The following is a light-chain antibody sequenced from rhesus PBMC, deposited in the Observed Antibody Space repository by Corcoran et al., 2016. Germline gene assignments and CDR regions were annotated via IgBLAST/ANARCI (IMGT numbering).Light chain of an antibody. V-gene: IGKV1-18*01. CDR1: QGISRW. CDR2: DAS. J-gene: IGKJ2*01. Sequence: DIQMTQSPSSLSASVGDKVTITCRASQGISRWLAWYQQKLGTAPDLLINDASSLQTGVPSRFSGSGSWTDYTLTISSLQPEDFATYYCQQGYSPPYSFGQGTKVEFK. CDR3: QQGYSPPYS.